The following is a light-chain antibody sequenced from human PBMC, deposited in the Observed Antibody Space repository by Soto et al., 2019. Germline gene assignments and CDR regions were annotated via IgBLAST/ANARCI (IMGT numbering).Light chain of an antibody. CDR3: QQSYSLPYT. V-gene: IGKV1-39*01. Sequence: DIQMTQSPSSLSASVGDRVTITCRPSQSIDTFLNWYQQKPGKAPNLLIYGASSLQSGVSSRFSGSGSGTDFTLTISSLQPEDSATYYCQQSYSLPYTFGQGTKVDIK. J-gene: IGKJ2*01. CDR1: QSIDTF. CDR2: GAS.